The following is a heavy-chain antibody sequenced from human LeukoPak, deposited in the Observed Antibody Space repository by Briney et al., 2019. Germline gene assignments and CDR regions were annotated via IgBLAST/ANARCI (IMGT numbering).Heavy chain of an antibody. V-gene: IGHV4-59*01. J-gene: IGHJ4*02. D-gene: IGHD2-2*01. CDR1: GGSISSYY. Sequence: SETLSLTCTVSGGSISSYYWSWIRQPPGKGLEWIGYIYYSGNTNYNPSLKSRVTISVDTSKNQFSLKLSSVTAADTAVYYCARVICSSTSCYPDYWGQGTLVTVSS. CDR2: IYYSGNT. CDR3: ARVICSSTSCYPDY.